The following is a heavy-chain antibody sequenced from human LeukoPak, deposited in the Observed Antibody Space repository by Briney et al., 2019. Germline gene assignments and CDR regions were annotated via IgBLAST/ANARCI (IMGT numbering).Heavy chain of an antibody. CDR1: GFTFSSYA. D-gene: IGHD2-15*01. V-gene: IGHV3-23*01. J-gene: IGHJ4*02. CDR2: ISGSGGST. CDR3: ARQTVVVVAATYSDY. Sequence: GGSLRLSCVASGFTFSSYAMAWVRQAPGKGLEWVSVISGSGGSTYNADSVKGRFTISRDNSKNTLFLQMKSLRAEDTAMYFCARQTVVVVAATYSDYWGQGTLVTVSS.